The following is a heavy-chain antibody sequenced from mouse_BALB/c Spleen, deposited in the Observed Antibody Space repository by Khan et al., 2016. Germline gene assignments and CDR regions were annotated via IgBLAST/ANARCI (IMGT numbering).Heavy chain of an antibody. CDR2: INTNTGEP. CDR3: ARYGTAFFFGY. D-gene: IGHD2-1*01. Sequence: QIQLVQSGPELKKPGETVKISCKASGYTFTNYGMHWVKQAPGKGLKWMGWINTNTGEPTYAEEFKGRFAFSLETSASTAYLQINNLKDVDTATYCCARYGTAFFFGYWGQGTTLTVSS. V-gene: IGHV9-3*02. CDR1: GYTFTNYG. J-gene: IGHJ2*01.